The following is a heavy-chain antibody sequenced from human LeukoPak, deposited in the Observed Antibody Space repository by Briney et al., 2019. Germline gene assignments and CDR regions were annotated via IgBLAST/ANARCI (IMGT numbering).Heavy chain of an antibody. CDR3: ARDLPVCGGDCYLRYFDY. CDR2: ISSRSTYT. J-gene: IGHJ4*02. D-gene: IGHD2-21*02. Sequence: GGSLRLSCAASGFTVSNNFLSWVRQAPGKGLEWVSYISSRSTYTLYVDSVRGRFTISRDNAKNLLYLQMDSLRAEDTAVYYCARDLPVCGGDCYLRYFDYWGQGALVTVSS. CDR1: GFTVSNNF. V-gene: IGHV3-11*05.